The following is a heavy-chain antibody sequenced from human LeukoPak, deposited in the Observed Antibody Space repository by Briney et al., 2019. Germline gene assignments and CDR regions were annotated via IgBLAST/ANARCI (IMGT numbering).Heavy chain of an antibody. CDR2: INPNTGGT. V-gene: IGHV1-2*02. D-gene: IGHD1-1*01. CDR1: GYTFTGYY. CDR3: ARSPYSWNDIGFDY. J-gene: IGHJ4*02. Sequence: ASVKVSCKASGYTFTGYYIHWVRPAPGQGLEWMGWINPNTGGTNYAQKFQGRVTMTRDASISTAYMELSWLRSDDTAVYYCARSPYSWNDIGFDYWGQGTLVTVSS.